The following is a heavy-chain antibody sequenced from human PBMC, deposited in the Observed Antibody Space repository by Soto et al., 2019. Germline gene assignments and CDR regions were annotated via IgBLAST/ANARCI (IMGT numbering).Heavy chain of an antibody. Sequence: SETLSLTCTVSGGSISNYYWSWVRQPPGKGLEWIGYISYRGNTNYNASLKSRVTISGDTSKNQFSLQLTSVTAADTAVYYCARHMTTVIFFDFCGQRALVTVSS. CDR3: ARHMTTVIFFDF. D-gene: IGHD4-4*01. V-gene: IGHV4-59*01. CDR1: GGSISNYY. CDR2: ISYRGNT. J-gene: IGHJ4*02.